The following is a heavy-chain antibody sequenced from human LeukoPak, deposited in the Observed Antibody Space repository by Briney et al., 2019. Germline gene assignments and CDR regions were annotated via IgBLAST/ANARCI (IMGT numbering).Heavy chain of an antibody. CDR3: ARGGNGSIWYLFDY. J-gene: IGHJ4*02. CDR1: GFIVSSNY. D-gene: IGHD6-13*01. CDR2: LYSGGGT. Sequence: GGSLRLSCAASGFIVSSNYMSWVRQAPGKGLEWVSVLYSGGGTNYADSVKGRFTIFRDSSRNTLYLQMNSLRAEDTAVYYCARGGNGSIWYLFDYWGQGTLVSVSS. V-gene: IGHV3-66*01.